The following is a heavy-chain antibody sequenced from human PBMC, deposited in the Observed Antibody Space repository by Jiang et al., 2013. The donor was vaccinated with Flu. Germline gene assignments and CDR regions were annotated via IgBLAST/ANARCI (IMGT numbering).Heavy chain of an antibody. CDR2: IYPGDSDT. CDR3: ASVFGARWLQFHSNDAFDI. D-gene: IGHD5-24*01. Sequence: VQLVESGAEVKKPGESLKISCKGSGYSFTSYWIGWVRQMPGKGLEWMGIIYPGDSDTRYSPSFQGQVTISADKSISTAYLQWSSLKASDTAMYYCASVFGARWLQFHSNDAFDIWGQGTMVTVSS. CDR1: GYSFTSYW. V-gene: IGHV5-51*01. J-gene: IGHJ3*02.